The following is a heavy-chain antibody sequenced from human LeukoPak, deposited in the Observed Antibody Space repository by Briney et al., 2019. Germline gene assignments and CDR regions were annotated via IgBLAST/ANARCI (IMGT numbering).Heavy chain of an antibody. CDR3: ASGNSGYFYADY. J-gene: IGHJ4*02. CDR2: TFSGGST. CDR1: GATVYSNF. Sequence: GGSLRLSCAASGATVYSNFMNWGRQAPREGLEWVSVTFSGGSTYYADSVKGRFTISRDNSKNTLYLQMNSLRAEDTAVYYCASGNSGYFYADYWGQGALVTVSS. D-gene: IGHD3-22*01. V-gene: IGHV3-53*01.